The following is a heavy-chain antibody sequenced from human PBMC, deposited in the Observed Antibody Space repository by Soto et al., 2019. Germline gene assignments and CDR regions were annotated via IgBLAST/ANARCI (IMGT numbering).Heavy chain of an antibody. Sequence: SDKCTVGEGSISSYYRSCIRKTPGKGLEWIGYIYYSGSTNYNPSLKSRVTISVDTSKNQFSLKLSSVTAADTAVYYCARVPGGDFWSGSLYYYYYYMDVWGKGTTVTVSS. CDR3: ARVPGGDFWSGSLYYYYYYMDV. J-gene: IGHJ6*03. D-gene: IGHD3-3*01. CDR2: IYYSGST. V-gene: IGHV4-59*01. CDR1: EGSISSYY.